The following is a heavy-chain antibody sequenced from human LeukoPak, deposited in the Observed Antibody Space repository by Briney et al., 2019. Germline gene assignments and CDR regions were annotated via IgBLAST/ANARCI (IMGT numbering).Heavy chain of an antibody. CDR2: ISSSGSTI. CDR3: AELGITMIGGV. Sequence: GGSLSLSCAASGFTFSSYEMNWVRQAPGKGLEWVSYISSSGSTIYYADSVKGRFTISRDNAKNSLYLQMNSLRAEDTAVYYCAELGITMIGGVWGKGTTVTISS. D-gene: IGHD3-10*02. J-gene: IGHJ6*04. CDR1: GFTFSSYE. V-gene: IGHV3-48*03.